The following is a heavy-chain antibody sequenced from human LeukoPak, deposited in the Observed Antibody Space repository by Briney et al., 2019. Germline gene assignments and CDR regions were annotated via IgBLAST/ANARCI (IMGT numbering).Heavy chain of an antibody. D-gene: IGHD1-26*01. V-gene: IGHV3-9*01. J-gene: IGHJ4*02. Sequence: GRSLRLSCAASGFTFDDYAMHWVRQAPGKGLEWVSGISWNSGSIGYADSVKGRFTISRDNSKNTLYLQMDSLRAEDTAVYYCAKGSGSHSGNYYAYWGQGTLVTVSS. CDR1: GFTFDDYA. CDR2: ISWNSGSI. CDR3: AKGSGSHSGNYYAY.